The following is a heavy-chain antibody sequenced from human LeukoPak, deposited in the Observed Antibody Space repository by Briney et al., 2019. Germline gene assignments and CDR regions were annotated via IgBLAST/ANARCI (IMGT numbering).Heavy chain of an antibody. D-gene: IGHD3-22*01. CDR3: ARASYSYDINGWVPFDY. V-gene: IGHV4-59*01. J-gene: IGHJ4*02. CDR1: GGSISNDY. CDR2: IDYSGST. Sequence: PSETLSLTCTVSGGSISNDYWSWIRQPPGKGLECIGYIDYSGSTNYKSSLKSRVTISVDTSKNQFSLKLSSVTAADTAVYYCARASYSYDINGWVPFDYWGQGTLVTVSS.